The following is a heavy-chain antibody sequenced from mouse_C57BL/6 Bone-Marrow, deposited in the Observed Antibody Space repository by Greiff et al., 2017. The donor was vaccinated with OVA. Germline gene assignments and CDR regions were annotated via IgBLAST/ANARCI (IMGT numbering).Heavy chain of an antibody. J-gene: IGHJ3*01. V-gene: IGHV3-6*01. CDR2: ISYDGSN. CDR1: GYSITSGYY. Sequence: EVKLVESGPGLVKPSQSLSLTCSVTGYSITSGYYWNWIRQFPGNKLEWMGYISYDGSNNYNQSLKNRISITRDTSKNQFFLKLNSVTTEDTATYYCAREGFAYWGQGTLVTVSA. CDR3: AREGFAY.